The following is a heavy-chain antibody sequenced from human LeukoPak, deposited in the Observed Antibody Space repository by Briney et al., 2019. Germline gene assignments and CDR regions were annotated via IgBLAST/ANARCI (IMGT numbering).Heavy chain of an antibody. V-gene: IGHV1-8*03. CDR2: VNPNSGNT. CDR3: ARGNPRDCSSTSCLPGGFDP. Sequence: ASVKVSCKASGYTFTSYDINWVRQATGQGLEWMGWVNPNSGNTGYAQKFQGRVTITRNTSISTAYMELSSLRSEDTAVYYCARGNPRDCSSTSCLPGGFDPWGQGTLVTVSS. CDR1: GYTFTSYD. D-gene: IGHD2-2*01. J-gene: IGHJ5*02.